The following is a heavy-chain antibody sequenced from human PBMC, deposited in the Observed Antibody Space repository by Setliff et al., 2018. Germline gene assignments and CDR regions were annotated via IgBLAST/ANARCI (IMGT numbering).Heavy chain of an antibody. CDR2: LSPYSGNT. CDR3: ATARRGYQYGSGSLFDD. J-gene: IGHJ4*02. V-gene: IGHV1-18*01. Sequence: GASVKVSCKASGFTFKDSIVNWVRQAPGQGLEWVGWLSPYSGNTYSAQKFQGRLTLTTDTSTTTAYMELKSLTSGDTAIYYCATARRGYQYGSGSLFDDWGQGTLVTVSS. D-gene: IGHD3-10*01. CDR1: GFTFKDSI.